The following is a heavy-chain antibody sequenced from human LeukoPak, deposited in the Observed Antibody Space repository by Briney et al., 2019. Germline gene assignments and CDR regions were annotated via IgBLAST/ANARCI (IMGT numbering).Heavy chain of an antibody. D-gene: IGHD6-13*01. V-gene: IGHV4-31*03. CDR3: ARVDGSSWYWFDP. J-gene: IGHJ5*02. Sequence: PSETLSLTCTASGGSISSGGYYWRWIRQHPGKGLEWIGYIDYSGRPYYNPSLKSRVTISVDTSKNQFSLKLSSVTAADTAVYYCARVDGSSWYWFDPWGQGTLVTVSS. CDR2: IDYSGRP. CDR1: GGSISSGGYY.